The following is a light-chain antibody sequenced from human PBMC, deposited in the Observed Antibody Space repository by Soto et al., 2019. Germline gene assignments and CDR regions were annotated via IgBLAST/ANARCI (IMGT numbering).Light chain of an antibody. Sequence: EILMTQSPDTLSVSPGESATLSCRASQRVYSNLAWYQQRPGQAPRLLIYGAYTRATGVPARFSGRGSGTEFTLTISSLQSEDFAVYYCQQYTNWPPITFGQGTRWRL. J-gene: IGKJ5*01. V-gene: IGKV3-15*01. CDR3: QQYTNWPPIT. CDR1: QRVYSN. CDR2: GAY.